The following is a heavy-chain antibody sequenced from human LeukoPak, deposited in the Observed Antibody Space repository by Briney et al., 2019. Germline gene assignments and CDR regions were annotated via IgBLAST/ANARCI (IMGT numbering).Heavy chain of an antibody. Sequence: GGSLRLSCAASGLAFSSYEMDWVRQAPGKGLEWVSYISSSGSTIYYADSVKGRFTISRDNAKNSLYLQMNSLRAEDTAVYYCARDGRYCSSTSCYEVYFDYWGQGTLVTVSS. CDR3: ARDGRYCSSTSCYEVYFDY. V-gene: IGHV3-48*03. D-gene: IGHD2-2*01. J-gene: IGHJ4*02. CDR1: GLAFSSYE. CDR2: ISSSGSTI.